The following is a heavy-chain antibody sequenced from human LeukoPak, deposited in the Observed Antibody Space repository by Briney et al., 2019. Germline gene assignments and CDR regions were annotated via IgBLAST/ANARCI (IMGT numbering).Heavy chain of an antibody. CDR3: AKWKYSNSGIDDY. V-gene: IGHV3-23*01. J-gene: IGHJ4*02. CDR1: GFTFSSYA. CDR2: ISGSGGST. D-gene: IGHD6-6*01. Sequence: PGGSLRLSCAASGFTFSSYAMGWVRQAPGKGLEWVSAISGSGGSTYYADSVKGRFTISRDNSKNTLYLQMNSLRAEDTAVYYCAKWKYSNSGIDDYWGQGALVTVSS.